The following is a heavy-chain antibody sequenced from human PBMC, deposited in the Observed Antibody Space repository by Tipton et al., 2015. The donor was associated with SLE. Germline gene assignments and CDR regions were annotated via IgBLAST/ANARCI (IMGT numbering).Heavy chain of an antibody. CDR1: GFTFSSYA. Sequence: GSLRLSCAASGFTFSSYAMSWVRQAPGKGLEWVSAISGSGGSTYYADSVKGRFTISRDNSKNTLYLQMNSLRAEDTAVYYCAKDRLQWLPPTRDAFDIWGQGTMVTVSS. J-gene: IGHJ3*02. D-gene: IGHD6-19*01. V-gene: IGHV3-23*01. CDR2: ISGSGGST. CDR3: AKDRLQWLPPTRDAFDI.